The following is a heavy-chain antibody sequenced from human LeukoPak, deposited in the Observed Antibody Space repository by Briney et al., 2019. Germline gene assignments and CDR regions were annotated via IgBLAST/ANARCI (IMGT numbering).Heavy chain of an antibody. D-gene: IGHD2-2*02. Sequence: GGSLRLSCADSGFTFSNYNMNWVRQAPGKAMEWVSSITSSGTYTFYADSVKGRFTISRDNAKNSLYLQMDSLGPEDTAVYYCAREASIVVVPAAINYWGQGTLVTVSS. CDR3: AREASIVVVPAAINY. CDR2: ITSSGTYT. CDR1: GFTFSNYN. V-gene: IGHV3-21*01. J-gene: IGHJ4*02.